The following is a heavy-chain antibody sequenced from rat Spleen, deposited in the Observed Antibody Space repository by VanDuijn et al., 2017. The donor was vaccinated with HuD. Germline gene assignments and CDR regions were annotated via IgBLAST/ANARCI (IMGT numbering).Heavy chain of an antibody. Sequence: EVQLVESGGGLVQPGRSLKLSCAASGFTFSDYNMAWVRQAPEKGLEWVATIIYDGSRTYYRDSVKGRFTISRDNAKSTLYLQMDSLRSEDTATYYCARHMANPYYVMDAWGQGASVTVSS. V-gene: IGHV5S10*01. CDR3: ARHMANPYYVMDA. CDR1: GFTFSDYN. D-gene: IGHD3-4*01. J-gene: IGHJ4*01. CDR2: IIYDGSRT.